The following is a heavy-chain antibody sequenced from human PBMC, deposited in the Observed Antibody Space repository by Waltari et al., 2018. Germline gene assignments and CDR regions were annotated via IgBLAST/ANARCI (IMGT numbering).Heavy chain of an antibody. J-gene: IGHJ5*02. CDR3: ARDLTCGGDCSIWFDP. CDR1: GGTFSSYT. D-gene: IGHD2-21*02. V-gene: IGHV1-69*08. Sequence: QVQLVQSGAEVKKPGSSVKVSCKASGGTFSSYTISWVRQAPGQGLEWMGRIIPILGIANYAQKFQGRVTITADKSTSTAYMELSSLRSEDTAVYYCARDLTCGGDCSIWFDPWGQGTLVTVSS. CDR2: IIPILGIA.